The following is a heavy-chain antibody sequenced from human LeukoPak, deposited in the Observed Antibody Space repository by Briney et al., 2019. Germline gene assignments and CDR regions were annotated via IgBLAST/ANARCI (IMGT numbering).Heavy chain of an antibody. CDR2: IYYSGST. J-gene: IGHJ5*02. CDR3: AREAGTRTNWFDP. D-gene: IGHD1-1*01. V-gene: IGHV4-31*03. CDR1: GGSISSGGYY. Sequence: SETLSLTCTVSGGSISSGGYYWSWIRQHPGKGLEWIGYIYYSGSTYYNPSLKSRVTISVGTSKNQFSLKLSSVTAADTAVYYCAREAGTRTNWFDPWGQGTLVTVSS.